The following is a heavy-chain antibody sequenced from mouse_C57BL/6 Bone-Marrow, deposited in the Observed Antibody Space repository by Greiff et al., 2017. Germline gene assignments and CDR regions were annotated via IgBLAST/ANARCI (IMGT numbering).Heavy chain of an antibody. CDR3: TTWYGSSY. D-gene: IGHD1-1*01. V-gene: IGHV14-4*01. CDR1: GFNIKDDY. Sequence: EVKLMESGAELVRPGASVKLSCTATGFNIKDDYMHWVKQRPEQGLEWIGWIEPENGDTEYASKFQGKATITADTSSNTAYLQLSSLTTEDTAVYYCTTWYGSSYGGQGTLVTVSA. CDR2: IEPENGDT. J-gene: IGHJ3*01.